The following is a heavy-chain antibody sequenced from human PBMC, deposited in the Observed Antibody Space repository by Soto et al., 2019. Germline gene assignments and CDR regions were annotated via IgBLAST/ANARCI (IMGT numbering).Heavy chain of an antibody. V-gene: IGHV4-34*01. CDR2: INHSGST. J-gene: IGHJ6*02. Sequence: SETLSLTCAVYGGSFSGYYWSWIRQPPGKGLEWIGEINHSGSTNYNPSLKSRVTISVDTSKNQFSLRLSSVTAADTAVYYCARYAVSGWYGGYYYYGMDVWGQGTTVTVSS. CDR3: ARYAVSGWYGGYYYYGMDV. CDR1: GGSFSGYY. D-gene: IGHD6-19*01.